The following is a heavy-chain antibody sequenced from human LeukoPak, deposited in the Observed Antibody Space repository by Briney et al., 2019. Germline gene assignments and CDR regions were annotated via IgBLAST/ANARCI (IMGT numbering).Heavy chain of an antibody. CDR2: ISIYSGNT. CDR1: GYTFTNLD. CDR3: ARIYEYVTGGHFDY. J-gene: IGHJ4*01. V-gene: IGHV1-18*04. Sequence: ASVKVSCKASGYTFTNLDITWVRQAPGQGLEWIGWISIYSGNTNYLQKLQGRVTMTADKSTSTAYMELRSLRSDDTAMYYCARIYEYVTGGHFDYWVHGTLVTVSS. D-gene: IGHD3-16*01.